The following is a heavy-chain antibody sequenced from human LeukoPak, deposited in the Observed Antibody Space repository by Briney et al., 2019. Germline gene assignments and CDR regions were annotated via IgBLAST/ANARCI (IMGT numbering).Heavy chain of an antibody. V-gene: IGHV4-4*07. J-gene: IGHJ3*02. Sequence: SESLSLTCTVSGGSISSYYWSWIRQPAGKGLEWLGRIYTSGSTNYNPSLKSRVTISVDKSTNQFSLKLSSVTAADMAVYYCARDNWNDDAFDIWGQGTMVTVSS. D-gene: IGHD1-1*01. CDR3: ARDNWNDDAFDI. CDR2: IYTSGST. CDR1: GGSISSYY.